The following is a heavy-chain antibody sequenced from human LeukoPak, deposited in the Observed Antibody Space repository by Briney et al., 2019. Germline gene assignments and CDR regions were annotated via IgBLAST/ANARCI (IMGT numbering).Heavy chain of an antibody. CDR2: ISSSGSTI. CDR1: GLTFSDYY. D-gene: IGHD2-21*02. CDR3: AITKDAAIPFDY. Sequence: GGSLRLSCAASGLTFSDYYMSWIRQAPGKGLEWVSYISSSGSTIYYADSVKGRFTISRDNAKNSLYLQMNSLRAEDTAVYYFAITKDAAIPFDYWGQGTLVTVSS. V-gene: IGHV3-11*01. J-gene: IGHJ4*02.